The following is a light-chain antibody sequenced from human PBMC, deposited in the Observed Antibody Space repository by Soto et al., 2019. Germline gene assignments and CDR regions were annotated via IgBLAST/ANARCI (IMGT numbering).Light chain of an antibody. Sequence: DIQMTQSPSSLSASVGDRVTITCRASQDIKNDLGWYQQKPGKAPERLIYVASNLGTGVPSRFSGSGSGTDFTFSISSLQPEDVATYYCQQYDGLPTFGQGTRLEIK. J-gene: IGKJ5*01. CDR2: VAS. CDR3: QQYDGLPT. CDR1: QDIKND. V-gene: IGKV1-33*01.